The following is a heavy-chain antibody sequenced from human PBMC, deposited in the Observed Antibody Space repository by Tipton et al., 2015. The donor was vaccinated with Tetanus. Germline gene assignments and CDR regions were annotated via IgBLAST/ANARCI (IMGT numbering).Heavy chain of an antibody. V-gene: IGHV4-34*01. CDR1: GGSFSGYY. J-gene: IGHJ4*02. Sequence: TLSLTCAVYGGSFSGYYWSWIRQPPGKGLEWIGEINHSGSTNYNPSLKSRVTISVDTSKNQFSLKLSSVTAADTAVYYCARQRGEMATTIDYWGQGTLVTVSS. D-gene: IGHD5-24*01. CDR3: ARQRGEMATTIDY. CDR2: INHSGST.